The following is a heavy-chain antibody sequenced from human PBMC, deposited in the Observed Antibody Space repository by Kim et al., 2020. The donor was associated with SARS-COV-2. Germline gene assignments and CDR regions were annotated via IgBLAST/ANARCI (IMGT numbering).Heavy chain of an antibody. CDR1: GGSISSSTYY. Sequence: SETLSLTCTVSGGSISSSTYYWGWIRQPPGKGLEWIGSIYYSGSTHYNPSLKSRVTISVDTSKNQFSLKLSSLTAADTAVYYCARRSRDNWNDNWFDPWGQGTLVTVSS. J-gene: IGHJ5*02. CDR2: IYYSGST. CDR3: ARRSRDNWNDNWFDP. D-gene: IGHD1-20*01. V-gene: IGHV4-39*01.